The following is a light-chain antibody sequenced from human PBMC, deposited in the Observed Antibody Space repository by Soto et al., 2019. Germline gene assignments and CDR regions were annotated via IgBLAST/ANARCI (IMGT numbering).Light chain of an antibody. V-gene: IGKV3-20*01. Sequence: EIVLTQSPGTLSLSPGERATLSCRASQSVRSSNLAWYQQRPGQAPRLLIHGAFSRASGIPDRLSGSGSGTDFTLTISRLEPEDFAVYYCQQYGDPVTFGGGTKVEIK. CDR2: GAF. CDR1: QSVRSSN. J-gene: IGKJ4*01. CDR3: QQYGDPVT.